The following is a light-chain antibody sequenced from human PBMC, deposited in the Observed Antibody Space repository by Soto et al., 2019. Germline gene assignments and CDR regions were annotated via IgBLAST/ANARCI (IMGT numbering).Light chain of an antibody. V-gene: IGLV1-44*01. CDR1: SSNIGINT. Sequence: QSVLTQPPSASGTPGQRVTISCSGSSSNIGINTVNWYQQLPGTAPKLLIYSSNQRPSGVPDRFSGPKSGTSASLAISGLQSADEADSYCAAWGARLTRPVFGTAPQLTVL. J-gene: IGLJ1*01. CDR2: SSN. CDR3: AAWGARLTRPV.